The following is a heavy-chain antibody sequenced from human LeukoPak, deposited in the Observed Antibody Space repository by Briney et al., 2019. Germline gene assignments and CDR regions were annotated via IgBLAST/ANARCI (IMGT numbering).Heavy chain of an antibody. CDR2: IYYSGST. CDR3: ARDDGVPRGYSYEEPYYFDY. Sequence: SETLSLTCTVSGGSISSGGYYWSWIRQHPGKGLEWIGYIYYSGSTYYNPSLKSRVTISVDTSKNQFSLKLSSVTAADTAVYYYARDDGVPRGYSYEEPYYFDYWGQGTLVTVSS. J-gene: IGHJ4*02. D-gene: IGHD5-18*01. V-gene: IGHV4-31*03. CDR1: GGSISSGGYY.